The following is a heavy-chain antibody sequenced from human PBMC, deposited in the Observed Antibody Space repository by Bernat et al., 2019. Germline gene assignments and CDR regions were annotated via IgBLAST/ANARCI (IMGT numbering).Heavy chain of an antibody. CDR1: GDSINTNNW. D-gene: IGHD3-10*01. V-gene: IGHV4-4*02. Sequence: QVQMQESGPGLVKPSGTLSLTCAVSGDSINTNNWWSWVRQPPGKGLEWIGEIYHSGSTDYNPSLKSRVTISVDQSKNQFFLKLRSVTAAETAVYYCARSVWGSDNYYYGMDVWGQGTTVTVSS. CDR2: IYHSGST. J-gene: IGHJ6*02. CDR3: ARSVWGSDNYYYGMDV.